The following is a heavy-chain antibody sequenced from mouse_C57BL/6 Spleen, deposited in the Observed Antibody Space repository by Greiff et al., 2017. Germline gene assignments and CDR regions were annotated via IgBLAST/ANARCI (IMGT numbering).Heavy chain of an antibody. CDR1: GYTFTSYT. J-gene: IGHJ2*01. CDR3: ARSITTVVATD. Sequence: VMLVESGAELARPGASVKMSCKASGYTFTSYTMHWVKQRPGQGLEWIGYINPSSGYTKYNQKFKDKATLTADKSSSTAYMQLSSLTSEDSAVYYCARSITTVVATDWGQGTTLTVSS. V-gene: IGHV1-4*01. D-gene: IGHD1-1*01. CDR2: INPSSGYT.